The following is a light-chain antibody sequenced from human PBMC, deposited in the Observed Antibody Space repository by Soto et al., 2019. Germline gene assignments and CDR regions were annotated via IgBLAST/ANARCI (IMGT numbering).Light chain of an antibody. CDR2: LEGSGNY. CDR1: SGHSSYI. J-gene: IGLJ3*02. Sequence: QPVLTQASSASASLGSSVKLTCTLNSGHSSYIIAWHQQQPGKAPRYLMNLEGSGNYNKGSGVPDRFSGSSSGADRYLTISNLQFEDEADYYCETWDSNTRVFGGGTKLTVL. CDR3: ETWDSNTRV. V-gene: IGLV4-60*02.